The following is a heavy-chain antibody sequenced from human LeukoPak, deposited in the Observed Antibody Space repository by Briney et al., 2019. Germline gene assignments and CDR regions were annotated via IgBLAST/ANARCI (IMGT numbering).Heavy chain of an antibody. CDR1: GYSISSDYY. CDR3: ARMNGGGDAFDI. J-gene: IGHJ3*02. D-gene: IGHD4-23*01. Sequence: SETLSLSCTVSGYSISSDYYWGWIRQPPGKGLEWIGSIYYSGSTYYNPSLKSRVTISVDTSKNQFSLKPSSVTAADTAVYYCARMNGGGDAFDIWGQGTMVTVSS. CDR2: IYYSGST. V-gene: IGHV4-38-2*02.